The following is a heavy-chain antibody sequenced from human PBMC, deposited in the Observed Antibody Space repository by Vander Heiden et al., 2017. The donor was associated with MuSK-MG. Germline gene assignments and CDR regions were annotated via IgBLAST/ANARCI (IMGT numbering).Heavy chain of an antibody. CDR2: IQSKTDGGTT. D-gene: IGHD2-21*01. CDR3: TTTAPCGGGCYTD. CDR1: RLTSPNDW. V-gene: IGHV3-15*01. J-gene: IGHJ4*02. Sequence: EVHLVTFGRSFADPGGSLSLSYSGSRLTSPNDWMRCVRQAAEKGWGMGGSIQSKTDGGTTDYAAPVKGRFTMSRNDSNNKLYLQMNGVTAEDTAVYYYTTTAPCGGGCYTDWGQGTLVTVSS.